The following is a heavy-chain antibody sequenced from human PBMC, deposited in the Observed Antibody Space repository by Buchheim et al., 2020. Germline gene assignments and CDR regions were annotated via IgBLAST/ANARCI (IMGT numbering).Heavy chain of an antibody. CDR2: ISYDGSNK. D-gene: IGHD6-6*01. CDR1: GFTFSSYA. CDR3: ARDVGSSRGYYFDY. V-gene: IGHV3-30-3*01. J-gene: IGHJ4*02. Sequence: QVQLVESGGGVVQPGRSLRLSCAASGFTFSSYAMHWVRQAPGKGLEWVAVISYDGSNKYYADSVKGRFTISRDNSKNPLYLQMNSLRAEDTAVYYCARDVGSSRGYYFDYWGQGTL.